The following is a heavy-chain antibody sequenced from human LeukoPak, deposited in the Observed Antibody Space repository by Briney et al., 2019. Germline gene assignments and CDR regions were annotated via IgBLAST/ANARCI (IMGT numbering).Heavy chain of an antibody. CDR3: ATWVVVDTAMVGPFDY. J-gene: IGHJ4*02. D-gene: IGHD5-18*01. CDR1: GYTLTELS. CDR2: FDPEDGET. V-gene: IGHV1-24*01. Sequence: ASVKVSCKVSGYTLTELSMHWVRQAPGKGLEWMGGFDPEDGETIYAQKFQGRVTMTEDTSTDTAYMELSSLRSEDTAVYYCATWVVVDTAMVGPFDYWGQGTLVTVSS.